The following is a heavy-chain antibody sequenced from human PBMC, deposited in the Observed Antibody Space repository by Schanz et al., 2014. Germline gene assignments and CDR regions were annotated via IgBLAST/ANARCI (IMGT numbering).Heavy chain of an antibody. CDR1: GFTFSSYA. V-gene: IGHV3-23*01. D-gene: IGHD7-27*01. Sequence: EVQLMESGGGLVKPGGSLRLSCAASGFTFSSYAMSWVRQAPGKGLEWVSAISGSGGSTYYADSVRGRITMSRDNSKNTMYLQINNLRADDTAVYYCARELPGVVAFDFWGQGTMVTVSS. CDR3: ARELPGVVAFDF. J-gene: IGHJ3*01. CDR2: ISGSGGST.